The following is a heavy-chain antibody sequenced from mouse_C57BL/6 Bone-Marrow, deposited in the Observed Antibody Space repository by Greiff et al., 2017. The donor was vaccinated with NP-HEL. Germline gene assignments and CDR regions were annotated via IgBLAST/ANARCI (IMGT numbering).Heavy chain of an antibody. D-gene: IGHD2-5*01. J-gene: IGHJ3*01. V-gene: IGHV2-3*01. Sequence: VQLKESGPGLVAPSQSLSITCTVSGFSLTSYGVSWVRQPPGKGLEWLGVIWGEGSTNYHSALISRLSISQDNSKSQVFLTLNSLQTDDTSTYYCAKPGSNGFAYWGQGTLVTVSA. CDR1: GFSLTSYG. CDR2: IWGEGST. CDR3: AKPGSNGFAY.